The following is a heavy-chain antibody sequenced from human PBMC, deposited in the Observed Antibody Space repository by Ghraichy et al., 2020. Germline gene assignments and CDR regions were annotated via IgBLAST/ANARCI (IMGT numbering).Heavy chain of an antibody. CDR2: ISRGGRSI. V-gene: IGHV3-48*02. CDR1: GFTFSGYS. CDR3: ARALKLVRFYYYDGMDV. D-gene: IGHD2-21*01. Sequence: GGSLRLSCVGSGFTFSGYSLNWVRQSPGKGLEWVSYISRGGRSIFYADSVRGRFTISRDNAKNSLSLQMNSLRDDDTAVYYCARALKLVRFYYYDGMDVWGPGTTVTVS. J-gene: IGHJ6*02.